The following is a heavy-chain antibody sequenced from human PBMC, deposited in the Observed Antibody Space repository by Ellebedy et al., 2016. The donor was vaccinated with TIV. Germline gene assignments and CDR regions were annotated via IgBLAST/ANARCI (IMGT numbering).Heavy chain of an antibody. V-gene: IGHV3-48*04. J-gene: IGHJ6*03. Sequence: GESLKISCAASGFTFSSYSMNWVRQAPGKGLGWLSYITSSSSSLYYADSVKGRFTISRDNSKNLLSLQMDSLRAEDTAVYYCARAKNYYMDVWGKGTTVTVSS. CDR1: GFTFSSYS. CDR3: ARAKNYYMDV. CDR2: ITSSSSSL.